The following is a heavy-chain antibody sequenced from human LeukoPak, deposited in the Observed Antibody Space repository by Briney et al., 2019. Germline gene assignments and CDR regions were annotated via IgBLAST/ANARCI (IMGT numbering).Heavy chain of an antibody. Sequence: TSETLSLTCTVSGGSISSYYWSWIRQPPGKGLKWIGYIYYSGSTNYNPSLKSRVTISVDTSKNQFSLKLSSVTAADTAVYYCARPIAAADTDAFDIWGQGTMVTVSS. CDR3: ARPIAAADTDAFDI. CDR1: GGSISSYY. CDR2: IYYSGST. D-gene: IGHD6-13*01. V-gene: IGHV4-59*08. J-gene: IGHJ3*02.